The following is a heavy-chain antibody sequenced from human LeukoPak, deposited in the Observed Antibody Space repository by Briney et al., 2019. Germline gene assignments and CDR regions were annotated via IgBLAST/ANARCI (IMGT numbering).Heavy chain of an antibody. CDR2: ISFSGSPT. Sequence: GGSLRLSCAASGFTFSDYYMSWIRKAPGKGLEWVSYISFSGSPTQYADSVKGRFTISRDNAKNSLYLQMNSLRAEDTAVYYCAREGNYGGNSGQDAFDIWGQGTMVTVSS. CDR1: GFTFSDYY. CDR3: AREGNYGGNSGQDAFDI. D-gene: IGHD4-23*01. J-gene: IGHJ3*02. V-gene: IGHV3-11*04.